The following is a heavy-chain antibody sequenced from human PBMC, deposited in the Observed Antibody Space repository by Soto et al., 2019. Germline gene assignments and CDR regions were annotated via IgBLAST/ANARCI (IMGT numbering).Heavy chain of an antibody. J-gene: IGHJ5*02. CDR2: ISSSSATI. CDR3: ARESDLYNWFDP. CDR1: GFTFSSYS. Sequence: EVQLVESGGGLVQPGGSLRLSCAASGFTFSSYSMNWVRQAPGKGLEWVSYISSSSATIYYADSVKGRFTISRDNAKNSLYLQMNSLRAEDTAVYYCARESDLYNWFDPWGQGTMVTVSS. V-gene: IGHV3-48*01.